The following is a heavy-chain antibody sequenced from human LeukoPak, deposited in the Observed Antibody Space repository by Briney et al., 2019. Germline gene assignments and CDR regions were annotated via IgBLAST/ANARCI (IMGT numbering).Heavy chain of an antibody. V-gene: IGHV4-39*07. D-gene: IGHD3-22*01. Sequence: SETLSLTCTVSGGSISSSSYYWGWIRQPPGKGLEWIGSIYYSGSTYYNPSLKSRVTMSVDTSKNQFSLKLSSVTAADTAVYYCARVRYYDSSGYYYEGVFDYWGQGTLVTVSS. J-gene: IGHJ4*02. CDR3: ARVRYYDSSGYYYEGVFDY. CDR1: GGSISSSSYY. CDR2: IYYSGST.